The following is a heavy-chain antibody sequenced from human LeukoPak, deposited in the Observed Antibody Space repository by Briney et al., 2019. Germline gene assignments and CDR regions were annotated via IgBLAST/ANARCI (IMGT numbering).Heavy chain of an antibody. CDR1: GFTFSSYG. J-gene: IGHJ4*02. CDR2: ISGSGGST. CDR3: AKDNYGSSVY. D-gene: IGHD3-10*01. Sequence: GGSLRLSCAASGFTFSSYGMSWVRQAPGKGLEWVSGISGSGGSTYYADSVKGRFTISRDNSKNMLYLQMNSLRAEDTAVYYCAKDNYGSSVYWGQGTLVTVSS. V-gene: IGHV3-23*01.